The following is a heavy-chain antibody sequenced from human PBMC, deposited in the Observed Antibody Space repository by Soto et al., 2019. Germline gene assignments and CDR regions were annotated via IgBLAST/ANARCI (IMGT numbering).Heavy chain of an antibody. V-gene: IGHV3-21*01. CDR1: GFTFSSYA. J-gene: IGHJ4*02. Sequence: PGGSLRLSCAASGFTFSSYAMSWVRQAPGKGLEWVSSISSSSSYIYYADSVKGRFTISRDNAKNSLYLQMNSLRAEDTAVYYSGRDQPGYSYGYGLGYWGKGTLVTVSS. D-gene: IGHD5-18*01. CDR3: GRDQPGYSYGYGLGY. CDR2: ISSSSSYI.